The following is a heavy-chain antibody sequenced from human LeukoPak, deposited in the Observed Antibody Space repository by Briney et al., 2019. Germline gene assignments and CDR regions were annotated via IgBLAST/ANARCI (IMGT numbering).Heavy chain of an antibody. Sequence: SETLSLTCGVYGGSFSGYYRSWIRQPPGKGLEWIGEINHRGSTNYNPSLKGRVIISVDTSKSQFSLRLTSVTAADTAVYYCARGTVVAAISWFDPWGQGTLVTVSS. CDR1: GGSFSGYY. J-gene: IGHJ5*02. CDR2: INHRGST. CDR3: ARGTVVAAISWFDP. D-gene: IGHD2-15*01. V-gene: IGHV4-34*01.